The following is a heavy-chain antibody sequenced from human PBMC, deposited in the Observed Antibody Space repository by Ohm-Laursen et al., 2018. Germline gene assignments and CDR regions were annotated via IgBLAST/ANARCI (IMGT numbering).Heavy chain of an antibody. J-gene: IGHJ3*02. CDR3: ARVKQWLIYAFDI. CDR1: GFTFSSYW. D-gene: IGHD6-19*01. CDR2: ISSSSSYI. V-gene: IGHV3-21*01. Sequence: SLRLSCAASGFTFSSYWMSWVRQAPGKGLEWASSISSSSSYIYYADSVKGRFTISRDNAKNSLYLQMNSLRAADTAVYYCARVKQWLIYAFDIWGQGTMVTVSS.